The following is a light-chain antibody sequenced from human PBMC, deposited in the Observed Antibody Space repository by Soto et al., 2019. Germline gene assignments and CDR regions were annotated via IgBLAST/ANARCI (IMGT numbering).Light chain of an antibody. CDR1: RSDVGGYKY. CDR3: TSYTRSRDTPFV. J-gene: IGLJ1*01. Sequence: QSALTQPASVSGSPGQSITISCTGTRSDVGGYKYVSWYQQHPGKAPKLMIYEVSNRPSGVSNRFTGSKSDNTASLTISGLQADDEADYYCTSYTRSRDTPFVFGSGTKV. CDR2: EVS. V-gene: IGLV2-14*01.